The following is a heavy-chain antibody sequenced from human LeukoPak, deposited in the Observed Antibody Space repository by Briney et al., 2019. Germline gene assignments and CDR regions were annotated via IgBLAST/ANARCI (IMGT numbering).Heavy chain of an antibody. CDR1: GFTFSSYW. V-gene: IGHV3-74*01. Sequence: GRSLRLSCAASGFTFSSYWMHWVRQAPGKGLVWVSRIKNEGSDTRYADSVKGRFTISRDNSKNTLYLQMNSLRAEDTAVYYCDRGYSIDYWGQGTLVTVSS. J-gene: IGHJ4*02. CDR3: DRGYSIDY. D-gene: IGHD6-13*01. CDR2: IKNEGSDT.